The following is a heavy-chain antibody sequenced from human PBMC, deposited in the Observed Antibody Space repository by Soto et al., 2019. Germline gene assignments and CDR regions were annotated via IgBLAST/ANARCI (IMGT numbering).Heavy chain of an antibody. Sequence: VQLVESGGGVVQPGRSLRLSCAASGFTFSDYAMHWVRQAPGKGLEWVAVVSHDGRNTHYADSVKGRFTISRDSSKNTVSLEMTSLGAEDTAVYYGAEGGRPWLVTSEFNSCGQGALVTVSS. CDR2: VSHDGRNT. CDR3: AEGGRPWLVTSEFNS. D-gene: IGHD6-19*01. CDR1: GFTFSDYA. V-gene: IGHV3-30*03. J-gene: IGHJ4*02.